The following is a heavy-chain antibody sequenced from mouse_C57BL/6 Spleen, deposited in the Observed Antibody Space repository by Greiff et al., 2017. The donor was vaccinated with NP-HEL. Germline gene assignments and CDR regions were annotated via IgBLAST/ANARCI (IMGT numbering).Heavy chain of an antibody. V-gene: IGHV5-17*01. CDR1: GFTFSDYG. D-gene: IGHD1-1*01. CDR2: ISSGSSTI. J-gene: IGHJ1*03. CDR3: ARTLRTTVVARGYFDV. Sequence: DVMLVESGGGLVKPGGSLKLSCAASGFTFSDYGMHWVRQAPEKGLEWVAYISSGSSTIYYADTVKGRFTISRDNAKNTLFLQMTSLRSEDTAMYYCARTLRTTVVARGYFDVWGTGTTVTVSS.